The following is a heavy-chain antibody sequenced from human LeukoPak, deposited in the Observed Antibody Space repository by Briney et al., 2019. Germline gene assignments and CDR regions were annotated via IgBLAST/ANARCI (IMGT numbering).Heavy chain of an antibody. D-gene: IGHD4-23*01. Sequence: PSETLSLTCTVSGGSISSSSYYWGWIRQPPGKGLEWIGSIYYSGSTNYNPSLKSRVTISVDTSKNQFSLKLSSVTAADTAVYYCARDYGGNSDYWGQGTLVTVSS. V-gene: IGHV4-39*07. CDR2: IYYSGST. CDR1: GGSISSSSYY. J-gene: IGHJ4*02. CDR3: ARDYGGNSDY.